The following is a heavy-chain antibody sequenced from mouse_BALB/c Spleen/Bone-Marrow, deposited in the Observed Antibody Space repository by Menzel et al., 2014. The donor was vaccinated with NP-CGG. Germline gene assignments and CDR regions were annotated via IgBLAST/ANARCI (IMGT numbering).Heavy chain of an antibody. J-gene: IGHJ2*01. CDR3: ARRGYYYGSSYVDH. D-gene: IGHD1-1*01. CDR2: IYPGDGDT. V-gene: IGHV1-80*01. Sequence: QVQLQQSGAELVRPGSSVKISCKASGYAFSSYWMNWVKQRPGQGLEWIGQIYPGDGDTNYNGKFKGKATLTADKSSSTAYMQLSSLTSEDSAVYFCARRGYYYGSSYVDHWGQGTTLTVSS. CDR1: GYAFSSYW.